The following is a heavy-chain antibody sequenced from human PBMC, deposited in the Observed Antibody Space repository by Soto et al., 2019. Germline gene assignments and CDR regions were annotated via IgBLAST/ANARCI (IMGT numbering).Heavy chain of an antibody. CDR2: IRAYNGDT. CDR3: ARAGAAPEYYYGMDV. Sequence: ASVKVSCKTSGYTFTAYDIYWVRQAPGQGLEWMGWIRAYNGDTNYAQKFQTRVTMTTDKSTDTAYMDLRSLTSDDTAIYYCARAGAAPEYYYGMDVWGQGTTVTVSS. CDR1: GYTFTAYD. J-gene: IGHJ6*02. D-gene: IGHD1-26*01. V-gene: IGHV1-18*01.